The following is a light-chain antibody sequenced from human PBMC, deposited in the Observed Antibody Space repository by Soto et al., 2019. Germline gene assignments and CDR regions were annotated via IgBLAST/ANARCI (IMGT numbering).Light chain of an antibody. CDR3: QQYDNWHTIT. CDR2: AAS. V-gene: IGKV3-15*01. CDR1: QSVSSN. J-gene: IGKJ5*01. Sequence: EVVMTHSPSTLSVSPGLRSTLSCRASQSVSSNLAWYQHKHGQAPRLLIYAASTRATGIPARFSGSGSGTEFTLTISSLKSEDFAVYYCQQYDNWHTITFGQGTRLEIK.